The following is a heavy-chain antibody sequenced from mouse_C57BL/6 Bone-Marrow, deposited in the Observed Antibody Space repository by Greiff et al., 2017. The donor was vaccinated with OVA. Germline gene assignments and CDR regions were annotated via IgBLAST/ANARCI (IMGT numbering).Heavy chain of an antibody. V-gene: IGHV1-5*01. CDR1: GYTFTSYW. J-gene: IGHJ1*03. Sequence: VQLKESGTVLARPGASVKMSCKTSGYTFTSYWMHWVNQRPGQGLEWIGAIYPGNSDTSYNQKFKGKAKLTAVTSDSTAYMELSSLTNEDYAIDYCTSFDGYSVGWDFDVGGTGTTVTVSS. D-gene: IGHD2-3*01. CDR3: TSFDGYSVGWDFDV. CDR2: IYPGNSDT.